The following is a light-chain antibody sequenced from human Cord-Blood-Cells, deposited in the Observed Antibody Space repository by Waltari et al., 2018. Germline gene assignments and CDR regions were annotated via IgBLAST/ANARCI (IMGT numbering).Light chain of an antibody. J-gene: IGLJ2*01. V-gene: IGLV2-23*03. CDR2: EGS. CDR3: CSYAGSSTFDVV. Sequence: QSALTQPASVSGSPGQSITISCTGTSSDVGRYNLVSLYQQHPDKAPKLMIYEGSKRPSGVSNRFSGSKSGNTASLTISGLQAEDEADYYCCSYAGSSTFDVVFGGGTKLTVL. CDR1: SSDVGRYNL.